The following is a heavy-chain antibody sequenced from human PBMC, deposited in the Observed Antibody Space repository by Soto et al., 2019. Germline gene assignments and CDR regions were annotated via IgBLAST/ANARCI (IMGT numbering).Heavy chain of an antibody. Sequence: SETLSLTCTVSGGSVSSGSYYWSWIRQPPGKGLEWIGYIYYSGSTNYNPSLKSRVTISIDTSKNQFSLKLSPVTAADTAVYYCARERRNLRLQTRWFDPWGQGTLVTVSS. V-gene: IGHV4-61*01. CDR2: IYYSGST. J-gene: IGHJ5*02. CDR1: GGSVSSGSYY. D-gene: IGHD4-4*01. CDR3: ARERRNLRLQTRWFDP.